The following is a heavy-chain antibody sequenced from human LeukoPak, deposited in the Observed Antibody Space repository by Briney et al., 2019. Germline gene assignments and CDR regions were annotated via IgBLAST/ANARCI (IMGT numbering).Heavy chain of an antibody. D-gene: IGHD2-15*01. Sequence: GGSLTLSCSASGFTINTYSVNWLRQAPGKGLEWVSGIRGGGTEYYADSVKGRFIISSHSFQNLVHSEMNSLTFEDTAVYYCASAQGSLDYWGQGTLVTVSS. V-gene: IGHV3-23*01. CDR2: IRGGGTE. J-gene: IGHJ4*02. CDR3: ASAQGSLDY. CDR1: GFTINTYS.